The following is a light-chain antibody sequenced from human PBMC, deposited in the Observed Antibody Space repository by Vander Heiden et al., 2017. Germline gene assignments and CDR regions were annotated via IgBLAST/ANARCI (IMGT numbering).Light chain of an antibody. Sequence: HSALTQPPSASGTPGQRVTLSCSGSSSNIGSTNVYWYQHLPATALKRRTYRNNQRPSGVPARFSGAKSGTLANLAISALRSEDYSDDYSEEWDDSRCVFGGGTKLTVL. CDR1: SSNIGSTN. CDR2: RNN. J-gene: IGLJ3*02. V-gene: IGLV1-47*01. CDR3: EEWDDSRCV.